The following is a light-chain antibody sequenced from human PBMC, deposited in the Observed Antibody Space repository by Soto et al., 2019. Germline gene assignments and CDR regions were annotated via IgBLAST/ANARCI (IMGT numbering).Light chain of an antibody. J-gene: IGKJ1*01. CDR2: DAS. CDR1: QSVSSK. V-gene: IGKV3-15*01. CDR3: QQYNTWPPT. Sequence: EIVMTQSPATLSVSPGERGTLSCRASQSVSSKLAWYQQKPGQAPRLLIYDASTRATGIPARFSGSGSGTEFTLTISSLQSEDFAVYCCQQYNTWPPTFGQGTKVEIE.